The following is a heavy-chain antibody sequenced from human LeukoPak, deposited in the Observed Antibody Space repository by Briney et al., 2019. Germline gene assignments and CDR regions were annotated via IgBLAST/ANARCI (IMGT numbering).Heavy chain of an antibody. CDR1: GGSISSSSYY. CDR3: ARDPIHRDDYNAE. Sequence: TSETLSLTCTVSGGSISSSSYYWGWIRQPPGKGLEWIGSIYYSGSTYYNPSLKSRVTISVDTSKNQVSLKLNSVTAADTAVYYCARDPIHRDDYNAEWGQGVLVSVSS. D-gene: IGHD5-24*01. CDR2: IYYSGST. J-gene: IGHJ4*02. V-gene: IGHV4-39*07.